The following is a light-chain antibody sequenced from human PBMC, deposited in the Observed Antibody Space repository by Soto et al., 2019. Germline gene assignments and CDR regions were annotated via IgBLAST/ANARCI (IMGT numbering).Light chain of an antibody. CDR1: SSDVGTHGY. CDR3: MCYAGGNNWV. Sequence: QSALTQPPSASGSTGQSVTISCTGTSSDVGTHGYVSWYQQHAGKAPKLMIYDVTKRPSGVPDRFSGSKSANTASLIVSGLQADDEADYYCMCYAGGNNWVFGGGTKLTVL. J-gene: IGLJ3*02. V-gene: IGLV2-8*01. CDR2: DVT.